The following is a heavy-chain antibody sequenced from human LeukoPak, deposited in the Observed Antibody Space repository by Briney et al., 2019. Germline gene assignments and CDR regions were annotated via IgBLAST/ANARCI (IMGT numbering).Heavy chain of an antibody. CDR1: GGSITSTNL. V-gene: IGHV4-4*02. CDR2: IYHSGST. CDR3: ARDDYGDFGGFDY. D-gene: IGHD4-17*01. Sequence: PSGTLSLTCAVSGGSITSTNLWNWVRQPPGKGLEWIGSIYHSGSTYYNPSLKSRVTISVDTSKNQFSLKLSSVTAADTAVYYCARDDYGDFGGFDYWGQGTLVTVSS. J-gene: IGHJ4*02.